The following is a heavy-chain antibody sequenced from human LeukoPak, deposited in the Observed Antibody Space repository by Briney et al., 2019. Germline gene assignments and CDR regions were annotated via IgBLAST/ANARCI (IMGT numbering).Heavy chain of an antibody. J-gene: IGHJ4*02. CDR3: ARHPSYYYDSSGYYQDY. V-gene: IGHV4-39*01. D-gene: IGHD3-22*01. CDR2: MYYSGST. Sequence: SETLSLTCTVSGGSISSSSYYWGWIRQPPGKGLEWIARMYYSGSTYYNPSLKSRVTISVDTSKTQFSLKLSSVTAADTAVYYCARHPSYYYDSSGYYQDYWGQGTLVTVSS. CDR1: GGSISSSSYY.